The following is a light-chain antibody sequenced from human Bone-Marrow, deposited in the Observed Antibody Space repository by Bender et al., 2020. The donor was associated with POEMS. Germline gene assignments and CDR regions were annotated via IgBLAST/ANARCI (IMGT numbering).Light chain of an antibody. CDR3: QTWATGIQV. Sequence: QLVLTQSPSASASLGASVKLTCTLSSGHSTFAIAWHQRRPEKGPRYLMKVNSDGSYTKGDGIPDRFSGSSSGAERYLTISSLQSEDEADYYCQTWATGIQVFGGGTKLTVL. V-gene: IGLV4-69*01. CDR1: SGHSTFA. J-gene: IGLJ2*01. CDR2: VNSDGSY.